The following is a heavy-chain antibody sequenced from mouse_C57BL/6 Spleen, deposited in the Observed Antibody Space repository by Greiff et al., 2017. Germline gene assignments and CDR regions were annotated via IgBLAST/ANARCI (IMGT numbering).Heavy chain of an antibody. CDR3: ARILVTTVVAKDYAMDY. CDR2: ISNLAYSI. D-gene: IGHD1-1*01. CDR1: GFTFSDYG. J-gene: IGHJ4*01. Sequence: EVQRVESGGGLVQPGGSLKLSCAASGFTFSDYGMAWVRQAPRKGPEWVAFISNLAYSIYYADTVTGRFTISRENAKNTLYLEMSSLRSEDTAMYYCARILVTTVVAKDYAMDYWGQGTSVTVSS. V-gene: IGHV5-15*01.